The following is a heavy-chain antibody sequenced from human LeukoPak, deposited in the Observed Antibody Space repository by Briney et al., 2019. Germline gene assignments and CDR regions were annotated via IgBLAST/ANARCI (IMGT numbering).Heavy chain of an antibody. Sequence: PSETLSLTCAVYGGSFSGFYWSWIRQPPGKGLEWIGEINHSGSTNYNPSLKSRVTISVDTSKNQFSLKLSSVTAADTAVYYCARVTGLVANQHMDVWGKGTTVTVSS. CDR1: GGSFSGFY. J-gene: IGHJ6*03. CDR3: ARVTGLVANQHMDV. V-gene: IGHV4-34*01. D-gene: IGHD5-12*01. CDR2: INHSGST.